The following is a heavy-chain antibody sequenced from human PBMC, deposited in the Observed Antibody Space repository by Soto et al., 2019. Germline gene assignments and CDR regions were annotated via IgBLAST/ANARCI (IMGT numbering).Heavy chain of an antibody. J-gene: IGHJ4*02. D-gene: IGHD3-10*01. CDR3: AKDKGGYYGSGSYEIDY. V-gene: IGHV3-23*01. CDR2: ISGSGGST. CDR1: GFTFSSYA. Sequence: GGSLRLCCAASGFTFSSYAMSWVRQAPGKGLEWVSTISGSGGSTYYADSVKGRFTISRDNSKNTLYLQMNSLGAEDTAVYYCAKDKGGYYGSGSYEIDYWGQGTLVTVSS.